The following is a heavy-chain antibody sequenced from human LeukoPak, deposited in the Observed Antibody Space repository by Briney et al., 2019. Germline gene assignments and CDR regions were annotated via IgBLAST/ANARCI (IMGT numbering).Heavy chain of an antibody. V-gene: IGHV3-66*01. D-gene: IGHD1/OR15-1a*01. J-gene: IGHJ3*02. CDR3: ASDRGSSLNNNADAFYI. Sequence: GGSLRLSCAASGFTVSSNYMSWVRQAPGKGLEWVAVIYSGGSTYYAGSVKGGFTISRDNSKNTRQLAVNRLRAEDSAVYYCASDRGSSLNNNADAFYIRGQRAMFSVSS. CDR1: GFTVSSNY. CDR2: IYSGGST.